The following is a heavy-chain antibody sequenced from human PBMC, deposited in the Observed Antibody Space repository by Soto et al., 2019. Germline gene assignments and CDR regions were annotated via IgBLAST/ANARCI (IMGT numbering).Heavy chain of an antibody. CDR1: GFTFNNYA. V-gene: IGHV3-23*01. CDR2: ISNTGGST. J-gene: IGHJ4*02. Sequence: PGGSLRLSCAASGFTFNNYAMNWVRQAPGKGLEWVATISNTGGSTYYADSVKGRFTISRDNSKNTLYLQMNSLRVEDTAVYYCAKDRLAGNFDYCGQGSYVTGSS. CDR3: AKDRLAGNFDY.